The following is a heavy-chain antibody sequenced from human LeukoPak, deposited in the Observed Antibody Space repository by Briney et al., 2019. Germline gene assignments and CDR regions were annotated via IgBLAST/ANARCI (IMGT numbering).Heavy chain of an antibody. V-gene: IGHV4-61*02. CDR2: IYTSGST. D-gene: IGHD3-22*01. CDR3: ARDLSDSSGYHDAFDI. Sequence: SETLSLTCTVSGGSISSGSYYWSWIRQPAGKGLEWIGRIYTSGSTNYNLSLKSRVTISVDTSKNQFSLKLSSVTAADTAVYYCARDLSDSSGYHDAFDIWGQGTMVTVSS. J-gene: IGHJ3*02. CDR1: GGSISSGSYY.